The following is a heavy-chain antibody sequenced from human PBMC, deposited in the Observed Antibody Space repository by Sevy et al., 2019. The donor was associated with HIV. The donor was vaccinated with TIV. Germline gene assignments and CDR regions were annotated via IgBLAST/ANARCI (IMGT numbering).Heavy chain of an antibody. CDR2: ISWNSVKI. V-gene: IGHV3-9*01. CDR3: AKSRTSFRGMDV. J-gene: IGHJ6*02. CDR1: GFTFDDNA. D-gene: IGHD2-2*01. Sequence: GGSLRLSCVASGFTFDDNAMHWVRQAPGKGLEWVSGISWNSVKIGYADSVKGRFTISRDNAKNSLYLQMNSLRTEDTALYYCAKSRTSFRGMDVWGQGTTVTVSS.